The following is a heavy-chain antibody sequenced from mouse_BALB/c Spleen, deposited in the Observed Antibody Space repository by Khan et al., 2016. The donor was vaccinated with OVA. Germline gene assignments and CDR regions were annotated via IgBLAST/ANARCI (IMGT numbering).Heavy chain of an antibody. CDR3: AKSTWYFDV. J-gene: IGHJ1*01. CDR1: GYSFTGYN. CDR2: IDPYYGGT. V-gene: IGHV1-39*01. Sequence: EVELVESGPELEKPGASVKISCKASGYSFTGYNMNWVKQSNGKSLEWIGNIDPYYGGTSYKQKFKGKATLTVDKSSNTAYMQLKSLTSEDSAVYYCAKSTWYFDVWGAGTTVTVSS.